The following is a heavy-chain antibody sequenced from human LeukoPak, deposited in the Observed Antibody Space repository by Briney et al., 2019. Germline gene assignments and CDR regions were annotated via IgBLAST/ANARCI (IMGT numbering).Heavy chain of an antibody. CDR2: IYYSGST. Sequence: SETLSLTCTVSGGSISSYYWSWIRQPPGKGLEWIGYIYYSGSTNYNPSLKSRVTISVDTSKNQFSLKLSSVTAADTAVYYCARHDCGGNVADYWGQGTLVTVSS. V-gene: IGHV4-59*08. J-gene: IGHJ4*02. CDR1: GGSISSYY. CDR3: ARHDCGGNVADY. D-gene: IGHD4-23*01.